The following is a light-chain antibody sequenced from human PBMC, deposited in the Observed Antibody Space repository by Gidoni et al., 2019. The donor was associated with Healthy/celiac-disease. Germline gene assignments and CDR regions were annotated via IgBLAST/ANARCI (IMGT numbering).Light chain of an antibody. J-gene: IGKJ1*01. CDR2: WAS. Sequence: VMTQSPASLAVSLGERATINCTSSQSVLYSSNNKNYLAWYQQKPGQPPNLLIYWASTRDSGXXXRFXXXGSXXDFXXXISXXXAXXXAVXXXQQXXXTLXXTFXXXTKVEIK. CDR3: QQXXXTLXXT. V-gene: IGKV4-1*01. CDR1: QSVLYSSNNKNY.